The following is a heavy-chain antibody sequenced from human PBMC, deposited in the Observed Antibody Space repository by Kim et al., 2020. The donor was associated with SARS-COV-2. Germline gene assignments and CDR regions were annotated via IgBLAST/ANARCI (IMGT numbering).Heavy chain of an antibody. Sequence: GGSLRLSCAASGFTFSNAWMSWVRQAPGKGLEWVGRIKSKTDGGTTDYAAPVKGRFTISRDDSKNTLYRQMNSLKTEDTAVYYCTTVDTAMVYYYYGMDVWGQGTTVTVSS. J-gene: IGHJ6*02. CDR2: IKSKTDGGTT. D-gene: IGHD5-18*01. CDR3: TTVDTAMVYYYYGMDV. CDR1: GFTFSNAW. V-gene: IGHV3-15*01.